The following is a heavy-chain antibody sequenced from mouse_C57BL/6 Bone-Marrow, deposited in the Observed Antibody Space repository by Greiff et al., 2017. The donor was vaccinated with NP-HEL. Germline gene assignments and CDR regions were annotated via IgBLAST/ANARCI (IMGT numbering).Heavy chain of an antibody. D-gene: IGHD4-1*01. Sequence: QVQLQQPGAELVRPGSSVKLSCKASGYTFTSYWMDWVKQRPGQGLEWIGNIYPSDSETHYNQKFKDKATLTVDKSSSTAYMQLSSLTSEDSAVYYCARNAWDGYAMDYWGQGTSVTVSS. CDR3: ARNAWDGYAMDY. J-gene: IGHJ4*01. CDR1: GYTFTSYW. V-gene: IGHV1-61*01. CDR2: IYPSDSET.